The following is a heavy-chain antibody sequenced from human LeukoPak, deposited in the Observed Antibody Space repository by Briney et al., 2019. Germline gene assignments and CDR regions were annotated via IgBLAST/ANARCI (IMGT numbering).Heavy chain of an antibody. CDR2: ISAYNGNT. Sequence: ASVKVSCKASGYTFTSYGISWVRQAPGQGLEWMGWISAYNGNTNYAQKLQGRVTMTTDTSTSTAYMELRSLRSDDTAVYYCARASEGWLEKVSDYWGQGTLVTVSS. CDR3: ARASEGWLEKVSDY. D-gene: IGHD6-19*01. J-gene: IGHJ4*02. V-gene: IGHV1-18*04. CDR1: GYTFTSYG.